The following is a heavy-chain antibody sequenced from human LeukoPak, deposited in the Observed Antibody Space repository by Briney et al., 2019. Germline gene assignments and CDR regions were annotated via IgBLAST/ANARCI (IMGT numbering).Heavy chain of an antibody. J-gene: IGHJ4*02. CDR2: INHSGSA. Sequence: SETLSLTCAASGGSFSGYYWSWIRQPPGKGLEWVGEINHSGSAKYNASLKSRVTITADTSKKHLPLKLISVTAADTTGVYCWRKVLWCGEHDYWGQGTLVTVSS. D-gene: IGHD3-10*01. CDR3: WRKVLWCGEHDY. CDR1: GGSFSGYY. V-gene: IGHV4-34*01.